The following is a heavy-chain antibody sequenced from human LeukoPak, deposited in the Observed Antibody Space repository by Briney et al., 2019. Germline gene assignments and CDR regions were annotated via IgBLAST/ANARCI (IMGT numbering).Heavy chain of an antibody. CDR1: GGSISGYY. CDR3: ARDFKYYGSSGYYAFDI. V-gene: IGHV4-59*01. CDR2: IYYNGIS. Sequence: SETLSLTCTVSGGSISGYYWSWIRQPPGKGLEWIAYIYYNGISNYNPSLKSRVIISVDSSKNQFSLKLTSVTAADTAVYYCARDFKYYGSSGYYAFDIWGQGTTVTVSS. D-gene: IGHD3-22*01. J-gene: IGHJ3*02.